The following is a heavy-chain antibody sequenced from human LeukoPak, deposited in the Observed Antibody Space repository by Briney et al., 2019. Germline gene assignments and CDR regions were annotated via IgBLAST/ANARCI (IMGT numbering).Heavy chain of an antibody. CDR1: GYTLTELS. J-gene: IGHJ3*02. CDR3: ATDDERPPDAFDI. Sequence: ASVKVFCKVSGYTLTELSMHWVRQAPGKGLEWMGGFDPEDGETIYAQKFQGRVTMTEDTSTDTAYMELSSLRSEDTAVYYCATDDERPPDAFDIWGQGAMVTVSS. CDR2: FDPEDGET. V-gene: IGHV1-24*01.